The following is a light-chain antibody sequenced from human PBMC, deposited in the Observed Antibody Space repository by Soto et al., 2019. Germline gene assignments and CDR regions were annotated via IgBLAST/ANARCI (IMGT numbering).Light chain of an antibody. J-gene: IGLJ1*01. CDR1: NSNIGSDYG. CDR2: GNS. V-gene: IGLV1-40*01. Sequence: QSVRTQPPSVSGAPGQRVTISCTGTNSNIGSDYGVHWYQQFPGTAPKLLIYGNSNRPSGVPDRFSGSKSGTSASLAITGLQAEDEADYYCQSYDRSLRACVFGTGTKVTI. CDR3: QSYDRSLRACV.